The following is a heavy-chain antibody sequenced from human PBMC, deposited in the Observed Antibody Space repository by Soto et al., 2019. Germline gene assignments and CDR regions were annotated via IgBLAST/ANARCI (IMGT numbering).Heavy chain of an antibody. CDR3: ARDSNLSSGWYRENYYYYGMDV. CDR1: GFTFSSYA. CDR2: ISYDGSNK. V-gene: IGHV3-30-3*01. Sequence: GGSLRLSCAASGFTFSSYAMHWVRQAPGKGLEWVAVISYDGSNKYYADSVKGRFTISRDNSKNTLYLQMNSLRAEDTAVYYCARDSNLSSGWYRENYYYYGMDVWGQGTTVTVSS. D-gene: IGHD6-19*01. J-gene: IGHJ6*02.